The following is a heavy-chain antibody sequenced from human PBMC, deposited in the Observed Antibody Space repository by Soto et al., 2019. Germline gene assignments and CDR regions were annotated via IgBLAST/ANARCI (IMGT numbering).Heavy chain of an antibody. Sequence: GEALKISCRGSGYRFTSYWISWVRQMPGKGLEWMGRIDPSDSYTNYSPSFQGHVTISADKSISTAYLQWSSLKASDTAMYYCARLHCSSTSCDTTYGDYCYGQDGCGRGTSDTVS. D-gene: IGHD2-2*02. V-gene: IGHV5-10-1*01. CDR2: IDPSDSYT. CDR3: ARLHCSSTSCDTTYGDYCYGQDG. CDR1: GYRFTSYW. J-gene: IGHJ6*02.